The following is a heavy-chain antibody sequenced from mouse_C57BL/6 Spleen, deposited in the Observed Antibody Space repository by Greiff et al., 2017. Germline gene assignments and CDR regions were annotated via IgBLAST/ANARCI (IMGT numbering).Heavy chain of an antibody. V-gene: IGHV1-50*01. CDR2: IDPSDSYT. CDR3: ARHYYGSSPDV. CDR1: GYTFTSYW. J-gene: IGHJ1*03. D-gene: IGHD1-1*01. Sequence: QVHVKQPGAELVKPGASVKLSCKASGYTFTSYWMQWVKQRPGQGLEWIGEIDPSDSYTNYNQKFKGKATLTVDTSSSTAYMQLSSLTSEDSAVYYCARHYYGSSPDVWGTGTTVTVSS.